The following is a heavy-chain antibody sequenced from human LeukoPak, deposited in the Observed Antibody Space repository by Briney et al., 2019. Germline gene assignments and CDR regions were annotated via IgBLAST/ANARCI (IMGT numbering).Heavy chain of an antibody. Sequence: ASVKVSCKASGYTFTDYYMHWVRQAPGQGLEWMGWINPSSGGTNYAQKFQGRVTVTRDTSISTAYMDLSRVRSDDTAVYYCARAGVWDYSDSSGYHNAAFDIWGQGTMVTVSS. CDR3: ARAGVWDYSDSSGYHNAAFDI. CDR2: INPSSGGT. CDR1: GYTFTDYY. J-gene: IGHJ3*02. V-gene: IGHV1-2*02. D-gene: IGHD3-22*01.